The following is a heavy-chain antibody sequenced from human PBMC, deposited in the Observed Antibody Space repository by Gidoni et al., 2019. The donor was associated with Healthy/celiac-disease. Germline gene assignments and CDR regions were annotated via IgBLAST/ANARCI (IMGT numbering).Heavy chain of an antibody. J-gene: IGHJ4*02. D-gene: IGHD3-22*01. V-gene: IGHV1-18*01. CDR3: ARDPSVHDSSGYYYN. CDR2: ISAYNGNT. CDR1: GYTFTSYG. Sequence: QVQLVQSGAEAKKPGASVKVSCTASGYTFTSYGISWVRQAPGQGLEWMGWISAYNGNTNYAQKLQGRVTMTTDTSTSTAYMELRSLRSDDTAVYYCARDPSVHDSSGYYYNWGQGTLVTVSS.